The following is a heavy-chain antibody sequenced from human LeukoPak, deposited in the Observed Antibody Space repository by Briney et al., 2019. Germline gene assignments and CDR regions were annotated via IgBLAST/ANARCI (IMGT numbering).Heavy chain of an antibody. D-gene: IGHD3-10*01. CDR2: INQDGSEK. CDR3: ARLHRGLWFGELLPRFDY. Sequence: GGSLRLSCAASGFTFSSYWMSWVRQAPGKGLEWVANINQDGSEKYYVDSVKGRFTISRDNAKNSLYLQMNSLRAEDTAVYYCARLHRGLWFGELLPRFDYWGQGTLVTVSS. J-gene: IGHJ4*02. CDR1: GFTFSSYW. V-gene: IGHV3-7*04.